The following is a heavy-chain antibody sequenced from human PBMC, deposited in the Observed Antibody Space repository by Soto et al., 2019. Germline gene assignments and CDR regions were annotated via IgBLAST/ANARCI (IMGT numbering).Heavy chain of an antibody. J-gene: IGHJ4*02. CDR1: VFAFSNYA. D-gene: IGHD3-16*01. V-gene: IGHV3-30-3*01. CDR2: ISDDGNRK. CDR3: ASKILLGY. Sequence: AXRLSFKSSVFAFSNYAMHWVRQAPGKGLEWVAAISDDGNRKYYADSVKGRFTISRDNSKNTLDLQMNSLRADDTAMYYCASKILLGYWGQGTLVTVSS.